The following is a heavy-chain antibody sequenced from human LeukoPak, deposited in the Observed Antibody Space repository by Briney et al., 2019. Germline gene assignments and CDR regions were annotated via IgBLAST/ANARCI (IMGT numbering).Heavy chain of an antibody. J-gene: IGHJ4*02. V-gene: IGHV3-30*03. D-gene: IGHD3-3*01. CDR1: GFPLSSYW. CDR2: ISYDGSNK. CDR3: ARGFYDFWSGYYGY. Sequence: GGSLRLSCEATGFPLSSYWMTWVRQAPAKGLEGVAVISYDGSNKYYADSVKGRFTISRDNSKNTLYLQMNSLRAEDTAVYYCARGFYDFWSGYYGYWGQGTLVTVSS.